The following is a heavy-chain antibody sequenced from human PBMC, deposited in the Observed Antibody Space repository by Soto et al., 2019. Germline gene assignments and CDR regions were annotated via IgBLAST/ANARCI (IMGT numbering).Heavy chain of an antibody. CDR2: IKQDGSKK. V-gene: IGHV3-7*01. Sequence: EVQLVESGGGLVQPGGSLRLSCAASGFTFSSYWMSWVRQAPGKGLEWVANIKQDGSKKYYVDSVKGGFTISRDNAKNSLYLQMNSLRDEDTAVYYCARLNGDDFWSGSTFDYWGQGTLVTVSS. D-gene: IGHD3-3*01. CDR3: ARLNGDDFWSGSTFDY. CDR1: GFTFSSYW. J-gene: IGHJ4*02.